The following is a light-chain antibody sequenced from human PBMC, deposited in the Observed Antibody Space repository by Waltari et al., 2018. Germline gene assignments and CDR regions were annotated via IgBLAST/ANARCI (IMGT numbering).Light chain of an antibody. J-gene: IGLJ1*01. CDR1: SSDVGAYNF. Sequence: QSALTQPASVSGFPGQSITISCTGTSSDVGAYNFVSWYQQYPGKVPKLTIYDVVNRPSGAANRFSGSKSGNTASLTISGLQAEDEADYYCSSYTTSSTYVFGTGTKVTVL. CDR3: SSYTTSSTYV. V-gene: IGLV2-14*03. CDR2: DVV.